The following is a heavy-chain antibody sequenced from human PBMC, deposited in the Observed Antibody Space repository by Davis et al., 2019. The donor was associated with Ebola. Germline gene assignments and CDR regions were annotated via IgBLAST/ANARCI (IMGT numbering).Heavy chain of an antibody. Sequence: PGGSLRLSCAASGFTFDDYAMHWVRHAPGKGLEWVSGISWNSGSIGYADSVKGRFTISRDNAKNSLYLQMNSLRDEDTAVYYCASSSYYDFWSGYYEGYWGQGTLVTVSS. CDR1: GFTFDDYA. J-gene: IGHJ4*02. CDR2: ISWNSGSI. V-gene: IGHV3-9*01. D-gene: IGHD3-3*01. CDR3: ASSSYYDFWSGYYEGY.